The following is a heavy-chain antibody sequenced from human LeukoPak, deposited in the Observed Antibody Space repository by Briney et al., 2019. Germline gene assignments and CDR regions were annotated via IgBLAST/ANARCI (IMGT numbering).Heavy chain of an antibody. CDR1: GFTFSSYS. V-gene: IGHV3-21*01. J-gene: IGHJ4*02. CDR3: ARATTYYNDNSGYLPSNFDY. CDR2: IGSSGNYI. D-gene: IGHD3-22*01. Sequence: GGSLRLSCAASGFTFSSYSMNWVRQAPGKGLEWVSCIGSSGNYIYYADSVKGRFTISRDNAKNSLYLLMNSLRAEDTAVYYCARATTYYNDNSGYLPSNFDYWGQGTLVTVSS.